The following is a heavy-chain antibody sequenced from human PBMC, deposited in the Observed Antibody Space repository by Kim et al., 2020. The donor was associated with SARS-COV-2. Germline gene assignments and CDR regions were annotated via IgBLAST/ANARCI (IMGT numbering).Heavy chain of an antibody. Sequence: SETLSLTCTVSGVSISNFYWSWVRQPPGRGLEWIAYIYHSGSATYNPSLKSRVSISVDTSRNQFSLKLSSVTAADTAVYYCACYKYAARFDYWGQGALVTVSS. D-gene: IGHD2-8*01. J-gene: IGHJ4*02. CDR3: ACYKYAARFDY. V-gene: IGHV4-59*01. CDR2: IYHSGSA. CDR1: GVSISNFY.